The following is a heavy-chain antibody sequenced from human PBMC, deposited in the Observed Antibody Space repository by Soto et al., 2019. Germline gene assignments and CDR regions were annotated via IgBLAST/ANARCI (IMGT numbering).Heavy chain of an antibody. CDR3: ARLAGGGVVPAALYYYYGMDV. CDR1: GGTFSSYA. V-gene: IGHV1-69*01. CDR2: IIPIFGTA. D-gene: IGHD2-2*01. Sequence: QVQLVQSGAEVKKPGSSVKVSCKASGGTFSSYAISWVRQAPGQGLEWMGGIIPIFGTANYAQKFHGRVTITADESTSTAYMELSSLRSEDTAVYYCARLAGGGVVPAALYYYYGMDVWGQGTTVTVSS. J-gene: IGHJ6*02.